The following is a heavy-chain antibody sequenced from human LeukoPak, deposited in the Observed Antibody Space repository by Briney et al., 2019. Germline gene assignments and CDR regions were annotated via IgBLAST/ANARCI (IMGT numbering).Heavy chain of an antibody. CDR1: LVTSSSAI. V-gene: IGHV3-21*01. D-gene: IGHD3-9*01. J-gene: IGHJ3*02. CDR3: ARDWYDNSDAFDI. CDR2: ISSSSSYI. Sequence: GGSLRLSCADSLVTSSSAIANRVCHALGEGRERVSSISSSSSYIYYADSLKGRFTISRDNAKKTLYLQMNSLRAEDTAVYYCARDWYDNSDAFDIWGQGTMVTVSS.